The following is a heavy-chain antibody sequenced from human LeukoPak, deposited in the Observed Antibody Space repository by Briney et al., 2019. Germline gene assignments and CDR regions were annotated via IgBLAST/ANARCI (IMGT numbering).Heavy chain of an antibody. CDR1: GYTFTSYD. CDR2: MNPNSGNT. V-gene: IGHV1-8*01. Sequence: ASVKVSCKASGYTFTSYDINWVRQATGQGLEWMGWMNPNSGNTGYAQKFQGRVTMTRNTSISTAYMELSSLRSEDTAVYYCARAPLVVVAADYYYYYMDVWGKGTTVTVSS. CDR3: ARAPLVVVAADYYYYYMDV. D-gene: IGHD2-15*01. J-gene: IGHJ6*03.